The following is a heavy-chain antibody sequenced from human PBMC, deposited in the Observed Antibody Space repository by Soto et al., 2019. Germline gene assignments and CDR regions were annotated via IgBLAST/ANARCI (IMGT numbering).Heavy chain of an antibody. CDR2: IYSAGST. CDR3: AKDPYYDSSGFYAFDI. Sequence: PGGSLRLSCAASGLTVSSSYMSWVRQAPGKGLQWVSVIYSAGSTYYANSVKGRFTISRDNSKNTLYLQMNSLRAEDTAVYYCAKDPYYDSSGFYAFDIWGQGTMVTVSS. D-gene: IGHD3-22*01. V-gene: IGHV3-53*01. J-gene: IGHJ3*02. CDR1: GLTVSSSY.